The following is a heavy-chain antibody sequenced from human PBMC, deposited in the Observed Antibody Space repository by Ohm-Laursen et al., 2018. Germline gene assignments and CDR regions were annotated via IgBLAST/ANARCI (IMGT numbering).Heavy chain of an antibody. D-gene: IGHD3-3*01. V-gene: IGHV3-11*01. CDR3: TTAISPDY. CDR1: GFTFSSYW. CDR2: ISNSGSNT. J-gene: IGHJ4*02. Sequence: LSLTCAASGFTFSSYWMSWVRQAPGKGLEWVSYISNSGSNTYYADSVKGRFTISRDNAKDSLYLQMNSLRAEDTAAYYCTTAISPDYWGQGTLVTVSS.